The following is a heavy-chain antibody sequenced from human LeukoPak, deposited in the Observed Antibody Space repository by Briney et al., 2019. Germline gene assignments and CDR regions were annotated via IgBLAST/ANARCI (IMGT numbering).Heavy chain of an antibody. CDR2: INHSGST. J-gene: IGHJ4*02. CDR1: GGSFSGYY. D-gene: IGHD3-22*01. CDR3: AIAFGYDSSGYFLREQRRLDY. Sequence: SETLSLTCAVYGGSFSGYYWSWIRQPPGKGLEWIGEINHSGSTNYNPPLKSRVTISVDTSKNQFSLKLSSVTAADTAVYYCAIAFGYDSSGYFLREQRRLDYWGQGTLVTVSS. V-gene: IGHV4-34*01.